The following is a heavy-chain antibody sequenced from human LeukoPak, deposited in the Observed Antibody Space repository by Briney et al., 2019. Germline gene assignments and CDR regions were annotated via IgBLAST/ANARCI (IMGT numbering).Heavy chain of an antibody. V-gene: IGHV3-43*02. D-gene: IGHD3-3*01. CDR2: ISGDGDGT. CDR3: AKGFSVLASNHYYYYYGLDV. CDR1: RISFDDYA. J-gene: IGHJ6*02. Sequence: GGSLRLSCAASRISFDDYAMHWVRQAPGKGLEWVSLISGDGDGTYYADSVKGRFTISRDNSKNSLNLQMNSLRTEDTALYYCAKGFSVLASNHYYYYYGLDVWGQGTTVTVSS.